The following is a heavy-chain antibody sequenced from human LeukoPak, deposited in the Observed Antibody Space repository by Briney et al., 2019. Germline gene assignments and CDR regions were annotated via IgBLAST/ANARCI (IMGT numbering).Heavy chain of an antibody. J-gene: IGHJ6*04. CDR1: GGTFSSYA. D-gene: IGHD2-2*01. CDR3: ARDCSSTSCQMGDSGYDLYYYYGMDV. V-gene: IGHV1-69*13. CDR2: IIPIFGTA. Sequence: ASVKVSCKASGGTFSSYAISWVRQAPRQGLEWMGGIIPIFGTANYAQKFQGRVTITADESTSTAYMELSSLRSEDTAVYYCARDCSSTSCQMGDSGYDLYYYYGMDVWGKGTTVTVSS.